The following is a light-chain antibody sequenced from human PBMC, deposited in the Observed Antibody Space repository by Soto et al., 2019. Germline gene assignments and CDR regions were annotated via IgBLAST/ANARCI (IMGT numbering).Light chain of an antibody. CDR1: QSVSSNY. CDR2: GVS. J-gene: IGKJ2*01. V-gene: IGKV3-20*01. CDR3: QQYGRSPYS. Sequence: EIVLTQSPGTLSLSLGERVTLSCRASQSVSSNYLAWYQHRPGQAPRLLIHGVSSRATGIPDRFTGSGSGRDFTLTISSLEPEDSAVYYFQQYGRSPYSFGPGTKLEIK.